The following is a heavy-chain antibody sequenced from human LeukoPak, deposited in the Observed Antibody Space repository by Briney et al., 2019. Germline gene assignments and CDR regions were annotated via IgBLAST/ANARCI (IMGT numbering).Heavy chain of an antibody. V-gene: IGHV1-69*04. CDR1: GGTFSSYT. Sequence: GASVKVSCKASGGTFSSYTISWVRQAPGQGLEWMGRIIPILGIANYAQKFQGRVTITADKSTSTAYMELSSLRSEDTAVYYCARDRSITGTTVPFDYWGQGTLVTVSS. D-gene: IGHD1/OR15-1a*01. CDR3: ARDRSITGTTVPFDY. J-gene: IGHJ4*02. CDR2: IIPILGIA.